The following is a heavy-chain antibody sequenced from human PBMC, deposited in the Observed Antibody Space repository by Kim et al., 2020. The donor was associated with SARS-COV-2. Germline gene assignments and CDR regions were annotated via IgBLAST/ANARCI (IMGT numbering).Heavy chain of an antibody. Sequence: GGSLRLSCEASGLNFNDCAIHWVRQAPGKGLEWVAVVSYDGSNKNYADSVKGRFTISRDNSKNTLYLQMNSLRPEDTAVYYCAGEPGCRYWAAFYY. CDR2: VSYDGSNK. J-gene: IGHJ6*01. V-gene: IGHV3-30-3*01. D-gene: IGHD2-8*02. CDR1: GLNFNDCA. CDR3: AGEPGCRYWAAFYY.